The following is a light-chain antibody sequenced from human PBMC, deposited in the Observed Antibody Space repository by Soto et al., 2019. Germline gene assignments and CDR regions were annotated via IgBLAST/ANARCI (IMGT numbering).Light chain of an antibody. CDR1: QSVRSRY. CDR2: DAS. J-gene: IGKJ4*01. Sequence: DIVLTQSPGTLSLSPGERATLSCRASQSVRSRYLAWYQQKAGQAPRLLIYDASRRATGIPDRFSGSGSGTDSTLTISRLEPEEFAVYYCQQYGSSVTFGGGTKVEIK. CDR3: QQYGSSVT. V-gene: IGKV3-20*01.